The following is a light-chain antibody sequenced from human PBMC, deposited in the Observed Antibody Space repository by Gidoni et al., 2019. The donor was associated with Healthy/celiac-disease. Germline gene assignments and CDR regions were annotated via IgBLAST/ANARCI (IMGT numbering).Light chain of an antibody. CDR1: RSISSY. CDR2: AAS. CDR3: QQSYSTPIT. V-gene: IGKV1-39*01. Sequence: DIQMTQSPSSLSASVGDRVTITCRASRSISSYLNWYQQKPGKAPKLLIYAASSLQSGVPSRFSGSGSGTDFTLTISSLQPEYFATYYCQQSYSTPITFGQXTRLEIK. J-gene: IGKJ5*01.